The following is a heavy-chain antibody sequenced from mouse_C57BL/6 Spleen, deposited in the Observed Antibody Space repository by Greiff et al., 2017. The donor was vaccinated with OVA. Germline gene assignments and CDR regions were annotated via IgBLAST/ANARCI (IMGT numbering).Heavy chain of an antibody. CDR2: ISSGSSTI. V-gene: IGHV5-17*01. D-gene: IGHD1-1*01. CDR1: GFTFSDYG. CDR3: ARDLYYGSSYWYFDV. Sequence: EVKVVESGGGLVKPGGSLKLSCAASGFTFSDYGMHWVRQAPEKGLEWVAYISSGSSTIYYADTVKGRFTISRDNAKNTLFLQMTSLRSEDTAMYYCARDLYYGSSYWYFDVWGTGTTVTVSS. J-gene: IGHJ1*03.